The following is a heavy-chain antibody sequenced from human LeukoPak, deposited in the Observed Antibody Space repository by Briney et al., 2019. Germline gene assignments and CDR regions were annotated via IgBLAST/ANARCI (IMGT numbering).Heavy chain of an antibody. V-gene: IGHV5-51*01. CDR2: IYPGDSGT. CDR1: GYSFTTYW. CDR3: ARLVGSGHQHFDY. D-gene: IGHD6-19*01. J-gene: IGHJ4*02. Sequence: GESLKTSCKGSGYSFTTYWIGWVRQMPGKGLEWMGIIYPGDSGTTYSPPFQGQVSISADKSISTAYLQWSSLKASDTAMYYCARLVGSGHQHFDYWGQGTLVTVSS.